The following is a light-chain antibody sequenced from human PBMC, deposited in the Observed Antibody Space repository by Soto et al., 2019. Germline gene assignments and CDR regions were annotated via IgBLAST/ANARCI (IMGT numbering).Light chain of an antibody. Sequence: DIQMTQSPSSLSASFGDRVTMTCRASQGIGIYLAWFQQRPWNTHKLLIYPASTLQSGVPSRFSGSGSGTDFTLPISSLQPEDVATYYFPKGNIAPLTFGGGTRVEIK. CDR1: QGIGIY. V-gene: IGKV1-27*01. CDR3: PKGNIAPLT. CDR2: PAS. J-gene: IGKJ4*01.